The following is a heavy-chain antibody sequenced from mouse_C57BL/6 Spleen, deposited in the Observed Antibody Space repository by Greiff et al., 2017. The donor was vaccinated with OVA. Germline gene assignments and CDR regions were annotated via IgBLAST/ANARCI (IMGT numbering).Heavy chain of an antibody. Sequence: QVQLQQSGAELVKPGASVKLSCKASGYTFTSYWMHWVKQRPGQGLEWIGMIHPNSGSTNYNEKFKSKATLTVDKSSSTAYMQLSSLTSEDSAVYYCAAQATYYAMDYWGQGTSVTVSS. V-gene: IGHV1-64*01. CDR2: IHPNSGST. D-gene: IGHD3-2*02. CDR1: GYTFTSYW. J-gene: IGHJ4*01. CDR3: AAQATYYAMDY.